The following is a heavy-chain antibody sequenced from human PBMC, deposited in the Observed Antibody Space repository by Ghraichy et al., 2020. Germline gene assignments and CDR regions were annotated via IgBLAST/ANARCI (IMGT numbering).Heavy chain of an antibody. Sequence: GGSLRLSCAASGFTFSTYAMNWVRQAPGKGLEWVSAISGSGGSTNYADSVKGRFTISRDNSKNTLYLQMNSLRAEDTAVYYCAKESGGYDDSSGYYGDYWGQGTLVTVSS. CDR2: ISGSGGST. CDR1: GFTFSTYA. V-gene: IGHV3-23*01. CDR3: AKESGGYDDSSGYYGDY. D-gene: IGHD3-22*01. J-gene: IGHJ4*02.